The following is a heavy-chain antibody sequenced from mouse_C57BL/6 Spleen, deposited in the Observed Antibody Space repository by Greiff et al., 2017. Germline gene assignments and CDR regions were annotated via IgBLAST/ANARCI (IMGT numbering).Heavy chain of an antibody. CDR2: ISYDGSN. CDR1: GYSITSGYY. V-gene: IGHV3-6*01. J-gene: IGHJ3*01. CDR3: ARDKDWFAD. Sequence: EVQRVESGPGLVKPSPSLSLSCSVTGYSITSGYYWNWIRQFPGNKLEWMGYISYDGSNNYNPSLKNRISITRDTSKNQFFLKLNSVTTEDTATYYCARDKDWFADWGQGTLVTVSA.